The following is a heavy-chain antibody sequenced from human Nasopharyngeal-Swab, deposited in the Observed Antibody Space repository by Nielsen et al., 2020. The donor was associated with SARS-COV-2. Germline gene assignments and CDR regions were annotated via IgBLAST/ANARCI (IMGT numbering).Heavy chain of an antibody. CDR3: ARTYSSGWSYFDY. V-gene: IGHV3-21*01. Sequence: GSLRLSCAASGFTFSSYSMNWVRQAPGKGLEWVSSISSSSSYIYYADSVKGRFTISRDNAKNSLYLQMNSLRAEDTAVYYCARTYSSGWSYFDYWGQGTLVTVSS. D-gene: IGHD6-19*01. CDR1: GFTFSSYS. CDR2: ISSSSSYI. J-gene: IGHJ4*02.